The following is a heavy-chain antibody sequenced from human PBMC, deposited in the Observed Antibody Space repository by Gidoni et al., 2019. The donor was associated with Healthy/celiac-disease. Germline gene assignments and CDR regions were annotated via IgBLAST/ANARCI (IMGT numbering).Heavy chain of an antibody. V-gene: IGHV4-31*03. Sequence: QVQLQESGPGLGQPSQTLSLTCTVSGGSISSGGYYWSWIRQHPGKGLEWIGYIYYSGSTYYNPSLKSRVTISVDTSKNQFSLKLSSVTAADTAVYYCAREGYCSSTSCYSDSDWFDPWGQGTLVTVSS. CDR2: IYYSGST. CDR3: AREGYCSSTSCYSDSDWFDP. J-gene: IGHJ5*02. CDR1: GGSISSGGYY. D-gene: IGHD2-2*01.